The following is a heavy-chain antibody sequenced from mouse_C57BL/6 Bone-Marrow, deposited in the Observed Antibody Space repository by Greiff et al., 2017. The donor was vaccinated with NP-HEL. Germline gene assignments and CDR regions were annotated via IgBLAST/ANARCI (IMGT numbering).Heavy chain of an antibody. J-gene: IGHJ3*01. CDR1: GYTFTSYG. D-gene: IGHD1-1*01. CDR3: ARGGLYYYGSRSWFAY. V-gene: IGHV1-81*01. CDR2: IYPRSGNT. Sequence: VQLQQSGAELARPGASVKLSCKASGYTFTSYGISWVKQRTGQGLEWIGEIYPRSGNTYYNEKFKGKATLTADKSSSTAYMELRSLTSEDSAVYFCARGGLYYYGSRSWFAYWGQGTLVTVSA.